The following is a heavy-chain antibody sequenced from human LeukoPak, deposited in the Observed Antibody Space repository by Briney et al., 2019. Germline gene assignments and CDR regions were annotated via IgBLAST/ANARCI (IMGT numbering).Heavy chain of an antibody. V-gene: IGHV3-23*01. J-gene: IGHJ3*02. Sequence: GGSLRLSCAASGFTFSSYAMSWVRQAPGKGLEWVSAISGSGGSTYYADSVKGRSTISRDNSKNTLYLQMNSLRAEDTAVYYCAKDIFGQIEAFDIWGQGTMVTVSS. D-gene: IGHD3-3*01. CDR1: GFTFSSYA. CDR2: ISGSGGST. CDR3: AKDIFGQIEAFDI.